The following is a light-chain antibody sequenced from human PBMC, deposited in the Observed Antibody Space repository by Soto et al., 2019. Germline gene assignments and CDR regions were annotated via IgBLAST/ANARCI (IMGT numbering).Light chain of an antibody. Sequence: EIVMTQSPATLSLSPGERAILSCRASQSVGRNLVWYQHKPGQAPRLLIYGASTRATGIAARFSGSGSGTEFTLPISSLQSEDFAVYYCQKYYHWLTSGGGTKVEIK. V-gene: IGKV3-15*01. J-gene: IGKJ4*01. CDR2: GAS. CDR3: QKYYHWLT. CDR1: QSVGRN.